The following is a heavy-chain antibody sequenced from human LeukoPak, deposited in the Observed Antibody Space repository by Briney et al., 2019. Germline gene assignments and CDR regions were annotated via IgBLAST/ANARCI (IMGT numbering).Heavy chain of an antibody. D-gene: IGHD5-18*01. Sequence: SETLSLTCTVSGGSISSYYWSWIRQPPGKGLEWIGYIYYSGRTNYNPSLKSRVTISVDTSKNQFSLKLSSVTAADTAVYYCAAQLWATRVVYWGQGTLVTVSS. J-gene: IGHJ4*02. CDR3: AAQLWATRVVY. V-gene: IGHV4-59*08. CDR2: IYYSGRT. CDR1: GGSISSYY.